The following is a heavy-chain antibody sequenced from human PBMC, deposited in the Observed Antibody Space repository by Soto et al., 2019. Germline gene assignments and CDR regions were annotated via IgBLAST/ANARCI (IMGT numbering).Heavy chain of an antibody. J-gene: IGHJ6*02. V-gene: IGHV1-69*13. Sequence: SVKVSCKASGGTFSSYAISWVRQAPGQGLEWMGGIIPIFGTANYAQKFQGRVTITADESTSTAYMELSSPRSEDTAVYYCARVSWREKYGMDVWGQGTTVTVSS. CDR1: GGTFSSYA. CDR2: IIPIFGTA. CDR3: ARVSWREKYGMDV.